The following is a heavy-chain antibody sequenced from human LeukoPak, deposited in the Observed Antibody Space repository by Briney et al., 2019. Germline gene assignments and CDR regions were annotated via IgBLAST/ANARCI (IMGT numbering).Heavy chain of an antibody. Sequence: HPGGSLRLACAASGFTFSSYSMNWVRQAPGKGLEWVSDISGSGGSTYYADSVKGRFTISRDNSKNTMYLQMNSLRAEDTAVYYCAKRIQSAMAMGYWGQGTLVTVSS. D-gene: IGHD5-18*01. J-gene: IGHJ4*02. CDR3: AKRIQSAMAMGY. CDR1: GFTFSSYS. CDR2: ISGSGGST. V-gene: IGHV3-23*01.